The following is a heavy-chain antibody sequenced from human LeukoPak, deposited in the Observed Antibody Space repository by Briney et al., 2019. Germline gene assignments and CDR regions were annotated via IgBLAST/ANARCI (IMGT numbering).Heavy chain of an antibody. Sequence: GGSLRLSCAASRFTFSSYGMPWVRQAPGQGLEWVSYISSSSSTIYYADSVKGRFTISRDNAKNSLYLQMNSLRAEDTAVYYCARTHYFDYWGQGTLVTVSS. CDR2: ISSSSSTI. CDR3: ARTHYFDY. D-gene: IGHD3-10*01. CDR1: RFTFSSYG. V-gene: IGHV3-48*01. J-gene: IGHJ4*02.